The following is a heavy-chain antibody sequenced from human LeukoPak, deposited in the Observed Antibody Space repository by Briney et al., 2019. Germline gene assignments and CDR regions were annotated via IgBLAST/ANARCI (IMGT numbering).Heavy chain of an antibody. J-gene: IGHJ3*02. Sequence: GESLKIPCQGPGYSFTTYWIGWVRQMPGKGLEWMGIIYPGDSDTRYSPSFQGQVTISADKSISTAYLQWNSLNASDTAMYYCARRDGYGAYDIWGQGTMVTVSS. CDR2: IYPGDSDT. D-gene: IGHD5-24*01. CDR1: GYSFTTYW. CDR3: ARRDGYGAYDI. V-gene: IGHV5-51*01.